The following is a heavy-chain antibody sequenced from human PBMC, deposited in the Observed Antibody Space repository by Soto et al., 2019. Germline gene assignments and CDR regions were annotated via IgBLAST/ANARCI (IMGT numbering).Heavy chain of an antibody. J-gene: IGHJ3*02. CDR3: AISYFVYGDYGDAFDI. CDR2: INSDGSST. D-gene: IGHD4-17*01. CDR1: GFTFSSYW. Sequence: EVQLVESGGGLVQPGGSLRLSCAASGFTFSSYWMHWVRQAPGKGLVWVSRINSDGSSTSYADSVKGRFTISRDNAKNTLYLQMNSLRAEDTAVYYCAISYFVYGDYGDAFDIWGQGTMVTVSS. V-gene: IGHV3-74*01.